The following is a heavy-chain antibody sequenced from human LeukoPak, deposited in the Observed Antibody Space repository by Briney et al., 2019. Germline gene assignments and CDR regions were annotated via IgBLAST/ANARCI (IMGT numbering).Heavy chain of an antibody. Sequence: AGGSLRLSCAASGFSFSNYGMNWVRQAPGKGLEWVSSISSSSSYIYYADSVKGRFTISRDNAKNSLYLQMNSLRAEDTAVYYCARWEDSKGAFDIWGQGTMVTVSS. CDR3: ARWEDSKGAFDI. CDR1: GFSFSNYG. V-gene: IGHV3-21*01. J-gene: IGHJ3*02. D-gene: IGHD3-22*01. CDR2: ISSSSSYI.